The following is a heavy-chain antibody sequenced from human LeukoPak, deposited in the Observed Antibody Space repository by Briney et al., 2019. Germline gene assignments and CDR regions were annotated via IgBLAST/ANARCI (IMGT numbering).Heavy chain of an antibody. CDR2: IIPIFGTA. CDR1: GGTFSSYA. Sequence: SVKVSCKASGGTFSSYAISWVRQAPAQGREGMGRIIPIFGTANYAQKFQGSGTITTDESTSTAYMELSSLTSDDTAVYYSASPPYDSSGYYYNSFQNWGQGTLVTVSS. V-gene: IGHV1-69*05. J-gene: IGHJ1*01. D-gene: IGHD3-22*01. CDR3: ASPPYDSSGYYYNSFQN.